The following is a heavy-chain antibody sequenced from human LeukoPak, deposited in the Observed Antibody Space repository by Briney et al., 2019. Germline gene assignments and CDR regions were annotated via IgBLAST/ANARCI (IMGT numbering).Heavy chain of an antibody. CDR2: IYYSGNT. D-gene: IGHD1-20*01. CDR3: AGRYNWNDLRVDP. J-gene: IGHJ5*02. CDR1: GGSISSSSYY. Sequence: PAETLSLTCTVSGGSISSSSYYWGWIRQPPGKGLEWIGSIYYSGNTYYNPSLKSRVTISVDTSKNQFSLKLSSVTAADTAVYYCAGRYNWNDLRVDPWGQGTLVIVSS. V-gene: IGHV4-39*01.